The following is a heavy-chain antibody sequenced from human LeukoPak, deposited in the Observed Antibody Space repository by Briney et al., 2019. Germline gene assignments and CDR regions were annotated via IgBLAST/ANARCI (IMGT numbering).Heavy chain of an antibody. CDR1: GGTFSSYA. J-gene: IGHJ4*02. Sequence: ASVKVSCKASGGTFSSYAISWVRQAPGQGLEWMGRIIPIFGTANYAQKFQGRVTITTDESTSTAYMELSSPRSEDTAVYYCARGGGGFYLFDYWGQGTLVTVSS. CDR2: IIPIFGTA. V-gene: IGHV1-69*05. D-gene: IGHD3-16*01. CDR3: ARGGGGFYLFDY.